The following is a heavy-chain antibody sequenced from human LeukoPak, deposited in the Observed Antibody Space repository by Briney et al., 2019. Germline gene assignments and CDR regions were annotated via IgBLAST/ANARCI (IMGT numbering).Heavy chain of an antibody. CDR2: INPNSGGT. V-gene: IGHV1-2*06. D-gene: IGHD6-19*01. Sequence: ASVNVSCKASGYTFTGYYMHWVRQAPGQGLEWMGRINPNSGGTNYAQKFQGRVTMTRDMSISTAYMELSRLRSDDTAVYYCARGTLSSGWYHSGMDVWGQGTTVTVSS. J-gene: IGHJ6*02. CDR3: ARGTLSSGWYHSGMDV. CDR1: GYTFTGYY.